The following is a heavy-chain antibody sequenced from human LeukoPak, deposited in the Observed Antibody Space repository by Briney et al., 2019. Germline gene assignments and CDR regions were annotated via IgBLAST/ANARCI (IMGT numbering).Heavy chain of an antibody. CDR1: GGTFSSYA. V-gene: IGHV1-69*05. D-gene: IGHD6-19*01. CDR2: IIPIFGTA. Sequence: VASVKVSCKASGGTFSSYAISWVRQAPGQGLEWMGRIIPIFGTANYAQKFQGRVTITTGESTSTAYMELRSLRSDDTAVYYCASASSIAVAGEDAFDIWGQGTMITVSS. CDR3: ASASSIAVAGEDAFDI. J-gene: IGHJ3*02.